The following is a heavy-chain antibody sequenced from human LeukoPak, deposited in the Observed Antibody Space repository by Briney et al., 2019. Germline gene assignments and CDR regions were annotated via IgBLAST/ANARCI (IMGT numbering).Heavy chain of an antibody. CDR1: GFPFSRYY. CDR2: ISSSTSYI. D-gene: IGHD3-22*01. Sequence: GLILRLSCAASGFPFSRYYMIWVRQASGKGLEGGSSISSSTSYIYYADSVEGRFTISRNNAKNSVYLQMNSLRAEDTAVYYCARDGGLYDSSGGLLARWGQGTLVTVSS. V-gene: IGHV3-21*01. J-gene: IGHJ4*02. CDR3: ARDGGLYDSSGGLLAR.